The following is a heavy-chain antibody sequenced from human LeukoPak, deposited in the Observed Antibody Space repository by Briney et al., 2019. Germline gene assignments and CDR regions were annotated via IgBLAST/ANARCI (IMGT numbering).Heavy chain of an antibody. J-gene: IGHJ3*02. Sequence: GGSLRLSCAASGFTFSSYAMSWVRQAPGKALEWVSAISGSGGSTYYADSVKGRFTISRDNSKNTLYLQMNSLRAEDTAVYYCAKGMLNYGGAFDIWGQGTMVTVSS. CDR3: AKGMLNYGGAFDI. CDR2: ISGSGGST. V-gene: IGHV3-23*01. CDR1: GFTFSSYA. D-gene: IGHD1-7*01.